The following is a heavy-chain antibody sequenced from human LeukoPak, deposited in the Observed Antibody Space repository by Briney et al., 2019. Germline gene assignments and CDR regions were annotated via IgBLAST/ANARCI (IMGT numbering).Heavy chain of an antibody. CDR2: IYSGGSA. V-gene: IGHV3-66*01. CDR1: GFTVSSNY. D-gene: IGHD6-19*01. Sequence: GGSLRLSCAASGFTVSSNYMSWVRQAPGKGLEWVSVIYSGGSAYYADSVKGRFTISRDNSKNTLYLQMDSLSVDDTAVYYCAKSSGYSSGWYGFDFWGQGTLVTVSS. J-gene: IGHJ4*02. CDR3: AKSSGYSSGWYGFDF.